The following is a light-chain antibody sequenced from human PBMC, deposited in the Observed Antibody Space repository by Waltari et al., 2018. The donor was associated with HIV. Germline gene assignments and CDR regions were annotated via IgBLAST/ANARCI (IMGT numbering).Light chain of an antibody. V-gene: IGLV2-8*01. J-gene: IGLJ2*01. CDR2: DVT. CDR3: ASHAGSKDV. Sequence: QSALTQPPSASGSPGQSVPISCPGTSSDIGAYNYVAWYQQYPGKAPKLMIYDVTKRPSGVPDRFSGSKSGNTASLTVSGLQAEDEADYYCASHAGSKDVFGGGTKLTVL. CDR1: SSDIGAYNY.